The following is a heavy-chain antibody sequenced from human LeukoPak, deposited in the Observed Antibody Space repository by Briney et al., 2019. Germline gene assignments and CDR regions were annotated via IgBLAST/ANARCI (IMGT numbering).Heavy chain of an antibody. CDR2: IIPIFGTA. CDR1: GGTFSSYA. J-gene: IGHJ4*02. V-gene: IGHV1-69*05. D-gene: IGHD1-26*01. Sequence: ASVKVSCKASGGTFSSYAISWVRQAPGQGLEWMGRIIPIFGTANYAQKFQGRVTITTDESTSTAYMELSSLRSEDTAVYYCASAVGARDPFDYWGQGTLVTVSS. CDR3: ASAVGARDPFDY.